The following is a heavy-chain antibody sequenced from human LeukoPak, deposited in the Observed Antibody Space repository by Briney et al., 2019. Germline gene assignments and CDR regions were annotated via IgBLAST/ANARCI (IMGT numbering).Heavy chain of an antibody. CDR1: GGSMSSYY. CDR2: IFYSGST. Sequence: SETLSLTCTVSGGSMSSYYWSWIRQPPGKGLEWIGYIFYSGSTNYNPSLKSRVTLSVDTSKNQFSLKLGSVTAADTAVYYCAEEHLATSGVFHWGQGTLVTVSS. D-gene: IGHD5-24*01. V-gene: IGHV4-59*08. J-gene: IGHJ4*02. CDR3: AEEHLATSGVFH.